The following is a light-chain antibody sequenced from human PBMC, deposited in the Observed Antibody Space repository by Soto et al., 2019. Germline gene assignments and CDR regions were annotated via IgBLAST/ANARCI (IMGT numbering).Light chain of an antibody. CDR3: SSYTDSSTVV. CDR1: SSDVGGYNY. Sequence: QSVLTQPASVSGSPGQSITISCTGASSDVGGYNYVSWYPHYPGKAPKLMIYEVSNRPSGVSNRFSGSKSGNTASLTISGLQADDEAYYSCSSYTDSSTVVFGGGTKVTVL. CDR2: EVS. J-gene: IGLJ2*01. V-gene: IGLV2-14*01.